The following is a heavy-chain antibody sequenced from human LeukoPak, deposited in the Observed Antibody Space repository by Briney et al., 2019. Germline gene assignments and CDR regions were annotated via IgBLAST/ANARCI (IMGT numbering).Heavy chain of an antibody. CDR2: MNPDGSAV. CDR1: GPIFSASW. CDR3: ARDRAYNSLDY. D-gene: IGHD5-24*01. J-gene: IGHJ4*02. V-gene: IGHV3-7*01. Sequence: GGSLRLSCAASGPIFSASWMMWVRQAPGKGLEWVASMNPDGSAVYYVDSVRGRFTISRDNPESSLYLQMNSLRVEDTALYYCARDRAYNSLDYWGQGTLVTVSS.